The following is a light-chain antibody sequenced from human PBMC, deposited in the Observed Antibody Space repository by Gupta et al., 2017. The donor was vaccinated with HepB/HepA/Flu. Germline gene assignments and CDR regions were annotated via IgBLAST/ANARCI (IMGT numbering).Light chain of an antibody. CDR2: DNN. J-gene: IGLJ3*02. CDR1: SSNIGKNF. V-gene: IGLV1-51*01. Sequence: QSVLTQPPSVSAAPGQKVTISCSGSSSNIGKNFVSWYQQLPGTAPKLLIYDNNKRPSGIPDRFSGSKSGTSATLGITGLQTGDEADYYCGTWDSNRSAVVFGGGTKLTVL. CDR3: GTWDSNRSAVV.